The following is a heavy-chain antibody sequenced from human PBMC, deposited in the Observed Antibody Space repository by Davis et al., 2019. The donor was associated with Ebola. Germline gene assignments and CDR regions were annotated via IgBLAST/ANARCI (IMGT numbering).Heavy chain of an antibody. J-gene: IGHJ6*02. CDR3: ARERGRIPGRPDGMDV. CDR1: GFTFSNYW. D-gene: IGHD1-20*01. V-gene: IGHV3-11*04. CDR2: SSSSGATV. Sequence: PGGSLRLSCAASGFTFSNYWMSWVRQAPGKGPEWVSYSSSSGATVFYPDSVKGRLTISRDNAKNSLYLQMDTLRAEDPAVYYCARERGRIPGRPDGMDVWGQGTIVTVSS.